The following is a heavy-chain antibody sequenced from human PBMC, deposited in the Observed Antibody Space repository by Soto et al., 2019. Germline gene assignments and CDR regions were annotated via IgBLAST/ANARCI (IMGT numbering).Heavy chain of an antibody. D-gene: IGHD2-21*01. CDR2: ISGSGITT. J-gene: IGHJ6*02. CDR1: EFTFSNYD. Sequence: PGGSLRLSCAASEFTFSNYDMSWVRQAPGQGLEWVSHISGSGITTYYAGSVKGRFTISRDNSKNTLYLQMTTLRAEDTAVYYCALRYHFDCSAYPDGCGQGTSVPV. CDR3: ALRYHFDCSAYPDG. V-gene: IGHV3-23*01.